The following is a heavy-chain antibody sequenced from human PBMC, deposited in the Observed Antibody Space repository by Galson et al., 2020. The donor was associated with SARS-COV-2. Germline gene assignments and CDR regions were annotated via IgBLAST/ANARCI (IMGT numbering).Heavy chain of an antibody. CDR2: ISYDGSNK. V-gene: IGHV3-30-3*01. CDR1: GFTFSSYA. Sequence: GSLRLSCAASGFTFSSYAMHWVRQAPGKGLEWVAVISYDGSNKYYADSVKGRFTISRDNSKNTLYLQMNSLRAEDTAVYYCARTYSGSYSGAFDIWGQGTMVTVSS. D-gene: IGHD1-26*01. J-gene: IGHJ3*02. CDR3: ARTYSGSYSGAFDI.